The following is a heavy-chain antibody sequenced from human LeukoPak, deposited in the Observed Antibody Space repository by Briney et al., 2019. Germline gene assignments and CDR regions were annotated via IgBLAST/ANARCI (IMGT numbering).Heavy chain of an antibody. CDR1: GFTFSSYW. CDR2: IASDGSST. V-gene: IGHV3-74*01. CDR3: AKDMVGSAMTEIDY. J-gene: IGHJ4*02. D-gene: IGHD4/OR15-4a*01. Sequence: GGSLRLSCAASGFTFSSYWMNWVRQAPGKGLVWVSRIASDGSSTTYADSVKGRFTISRDNAKHSLYLQMNSLRAEDTALYYCAKDMVGSAMTEIDYWGQGTLVTVSS.